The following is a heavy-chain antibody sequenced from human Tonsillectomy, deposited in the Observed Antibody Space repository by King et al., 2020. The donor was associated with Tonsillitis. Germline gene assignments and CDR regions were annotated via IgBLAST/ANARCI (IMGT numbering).Heavy chain of an antibody. J-gene: IGHJ3*02. Sequence: QLVQSGAEVKKPGGSLKISCKGSGYSFTSYLIGWVRQRPGKGLEWVGIIYPADSNTRYSPSFQGQITISADKPISTAYLQWSSLKASDPAMYYCATPGPYHDILTGYSAFDAFDIWGKGTIVTVSS. V-gene: IGHV5-51*01. D-gene: IGHD3-9*01. CDR3: ATPGPYHDILTGYSAFDAFDI. CDR1: GYSFTSYL. CDR2: IYPADSNT.